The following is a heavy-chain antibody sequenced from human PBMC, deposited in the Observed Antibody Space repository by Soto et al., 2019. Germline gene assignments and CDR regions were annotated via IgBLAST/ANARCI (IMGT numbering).Heavy chain of an antibody. J-gene: IGHJ4*02. Sequence: GGSLRLSCAASGFTFSSYSMNWVRQAPGKGLEWVSSISSSSSYIYYADSVKGRFTISRDNAKNSLYLQMNSLRAEDTAVYYCAREKRSSIAAIRYFDYWGQGTLVTVSS. CDR1: GFTFSSYS. V-gene: IGHV3-21*01. CDR2: ISSSSSYI. D-gene: IGHD6-6*01. CDR3: AREKRSSIAAIRYFDY.